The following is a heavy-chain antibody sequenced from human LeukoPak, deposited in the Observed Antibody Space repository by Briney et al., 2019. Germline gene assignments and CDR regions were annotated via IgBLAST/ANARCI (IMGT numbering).Heavy chain of an antibody. J-gene: IGHJ4*02. CDR2: ISDSGGYK. CDR1: GLTFRTYA. D-gene: IGHD3-16*02. Sequence: PGGSLRLSCAASGLTFRTYAMSWVRQAPGKGLEWVSSISDSGGYKFYADSVKGRFIISRDNSKNTVYLQMNSLRAEDTAVYYCAKGGSYRSQPYFDYWGQGTPVTVSS. V-gene: IGHV3-23*01. CDR3: AKGGSYRSQPYFDY.